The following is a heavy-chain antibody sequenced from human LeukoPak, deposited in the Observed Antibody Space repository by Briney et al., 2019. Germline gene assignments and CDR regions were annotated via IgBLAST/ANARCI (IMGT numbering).Heavy chain of an antibody. J-gene: IGHJ4*02. CDR2: ITGSGGIT. V-gene: IGHV3-23*01. CDR1: GFTFSSYA. CDR3: AKDRGLVGATPSNFDY. D-gene: IGHD1-26*01. Sequence: GGSLRLSCAASGFTFSSYAMNWVRQAPGKGLEWVSCITGSGGITDNADSVKGRFTISRDNSKNTVFLQMNSLRADDMAVYYCAKDRGLVGATPSNFDYWGQGTLVTVSS.